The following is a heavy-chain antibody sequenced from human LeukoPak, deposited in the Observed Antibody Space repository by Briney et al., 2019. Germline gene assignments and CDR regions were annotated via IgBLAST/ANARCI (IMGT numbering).Heavy chain of an antibody. CDR2: ISGSGGTT. Sequence: PGGSLRLSCAASGFTFDNFAMSWVRQAPGKGLEWVSEISGSGGTTYYADSLKGRFTISRDNSNNTLYLQMNSLRAEDTALYYCAKGKVAAAARFDYWGRESWSPSPQ. V-gene: IGHV3-23*01. CDR1: GFTFDNFA. J-gene: IGHJ4*02. CDR3: AKGKVAAAARFDY. D-gene: IGHD6-13*01.